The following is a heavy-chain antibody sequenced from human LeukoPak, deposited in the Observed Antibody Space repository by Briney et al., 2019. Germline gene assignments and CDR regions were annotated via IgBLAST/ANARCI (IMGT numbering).Heavy chain of an antibody. D-gene: IGHD4-23*01. J-gene: IGHJ3*02. V-gene: IGHV3-9*01. Sequence: PGGSLRLSCAASGFTFDDYAMHWVRQAPGKGLEWASGISWNSGSTDYADSVKGRFTISRDNARNSLYLQMNSLRTEDTALYYCAKSDYGGPRGAFDIWGQGTMVTVSS. CDR3: AKSDYGGPRGAFDI. CDR2: ISWNSGST. CDR1: GFTFDDYA.